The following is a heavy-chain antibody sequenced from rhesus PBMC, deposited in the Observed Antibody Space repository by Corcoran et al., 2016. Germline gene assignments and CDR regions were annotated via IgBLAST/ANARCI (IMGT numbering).Heavy chain of an antibody. Sequence: QVQLVQSGAEVKKPGSSVKVSCKASGYTFTDYYMHWMRQAPRQGLEWMGRINPYNGNTKYEQKFQGRVTITRDTSTSTAYRELSSLRSEDTAVYYCARLMEVADVWGPGVLVTVSS. V-gene: IGHV1S2*01. CDR2: INPYNGNT. CDR3: ARLMEVADV. J-gene: IGHJ5-1*01. CDR1: GYTFTDYY. D-gene: IGHD2-33*01.